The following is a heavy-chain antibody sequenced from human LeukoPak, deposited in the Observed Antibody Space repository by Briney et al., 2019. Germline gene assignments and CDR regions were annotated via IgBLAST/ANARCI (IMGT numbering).Heavy chain of an antibody. D-gene: IGHD4-17*01. Sequence: GGSLRLSCAASGFTFSSYSMNWVRQAPGKGLEWVSSISSSSSYIYYADSVKGRFTISRDNAKNSLYLQMNSLRAEDTAVYYCASSARYTYGDYVPGYWGQGTLVTVSS. J-gene: IGHJ4*02. CDR2: ISSSSSYI. CDR3: ASSARYTYGDYVPGY. V-gene: IGHV3-21*01. CDR1: GFTFSSYS.